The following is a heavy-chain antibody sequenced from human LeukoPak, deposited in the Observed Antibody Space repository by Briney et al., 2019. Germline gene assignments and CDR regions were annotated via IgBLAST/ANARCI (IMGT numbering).Heavy chain of an antibody. CDR3: ARGGYSYGSYYYMDV. CDR1: GFTFSSYW. D-gene: IGHD5-18*01. Sequence: GGSLRLSCAASGFTFSSYWMHWVRQAPGKGLVWVSRINSDGSSTSYADSVKGRSTISRDNAKNTLYLQMNSLRAEDTAVYYCARGGYSYGSYYYMDVWGKGTTVTVSS. V-gene: IGHV3-74*01. J-gene: IGHJ6*03. CDR2: INSDGSST.